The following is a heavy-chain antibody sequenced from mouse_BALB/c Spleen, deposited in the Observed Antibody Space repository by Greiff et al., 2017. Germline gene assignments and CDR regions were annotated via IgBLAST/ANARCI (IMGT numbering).Heavy chain of an antibody. CDR1: GYAFTNYL. V-gene: IGHV1-54*01. CDR3: ARSTYYYGSSFWYFDV. CDR2: INPGSGGT. J-gene: IGHJ1*01. Sequence: VQLQQSGAELVRPGTSVKVSCKASGYAFTNYLIEWVKQRPGQGLEWIGVINPGSGGTNYNEKFKGKATLTADKSSSTAYMQLSSLTSDDSAVYDCARSTYYYGSSFWYFDVWGAGTTVTVSS. D-gene: IGHD1-1*01.